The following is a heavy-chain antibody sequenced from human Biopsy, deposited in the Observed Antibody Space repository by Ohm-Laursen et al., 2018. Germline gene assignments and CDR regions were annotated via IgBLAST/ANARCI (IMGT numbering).Heavy chain of an antibody. J-gene: IGHJ5*02. CDR1: GGSISRGGSY. CDR3: ARGDYFDSNGYFWFDP. CDR2: IFNSANS. D-gene: IGHD3-22*01. V-gene: IGHV4-31*01. Sequence: TLSLTCTVSGGSISRGGSYWSSVRQRPGKGLGWIGYIFNSANSYYNPSLKNLITISGDTSKNQFSLKLNSVTAADTAVYYCARGDYFDSNGYFWFDPWGQGTLVTVSS.